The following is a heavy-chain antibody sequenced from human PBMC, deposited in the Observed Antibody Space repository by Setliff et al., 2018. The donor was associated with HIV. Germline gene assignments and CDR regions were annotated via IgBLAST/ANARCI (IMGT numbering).Heavy chain of an antibody. J-gene: IGHJ6*03. V-gene: IGHV1-8*02. D-gene: IGHD6-25*01. Sequence: ASVKVSCKASGYTFTSSDIYWVRQATGQGLEWMGWVNPKSGNTGYVQKFQGRVIMTRDTSISTVYMELRSLRSEDTAVYYCARGAWYTSGWHSSRYMDVWGKGTTVTVSS. CDR1: GYTFTSSD. CDR3: ARGAWYTSGWHSSRYMDV. CDR2: VNPKSGNT.